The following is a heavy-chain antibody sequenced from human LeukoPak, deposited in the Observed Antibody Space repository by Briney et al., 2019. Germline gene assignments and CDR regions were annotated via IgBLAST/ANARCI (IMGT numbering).Heavy chain of an antibody. D-gene: IGHD6-19*01. CDR3: ARVYSSGWCFDY. Sequence: ASVKVSCKASGYTFTSYGISWVRQARGQGREGMGWISAYNDNTNYAQTLQGRVTMTTDTSTSTAYMELRSLRSDDTAVYYCARVYSSGWCFDYWGQGTLVTVSS. V-gene: IGHV1-18*01. J-gene: IGHJ4*02. CDR1: GYTFTSYG. CDR2: ISAYNDNT.